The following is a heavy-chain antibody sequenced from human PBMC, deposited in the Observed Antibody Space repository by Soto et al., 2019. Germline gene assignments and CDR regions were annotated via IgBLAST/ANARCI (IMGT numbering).Heavy chain of an antibody. CDR1: GGSISSSSYY. V-gene: IGHV4-39*01. Sequence: QLQLQESGPGLVKPSETLSLTCTVSGGSISSSSYYWGWIRQPPGKGLEWIGSIYYSGSTYYNPSLKSRVTISVDTSKNQFSLKLSSVTAADTAVYYCARTIRITIFGVVIGWFDPWGQGTLVTVSS. D-gene: IGHD3-3*01. CDR2: IYYSGST. J-gene: IGHJ5*02. CDR3: ARTIRITIFGVVIGWFDP.